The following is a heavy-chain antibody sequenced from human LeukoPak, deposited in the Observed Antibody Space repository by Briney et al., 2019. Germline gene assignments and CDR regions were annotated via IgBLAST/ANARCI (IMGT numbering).Heavy chain of an antibody. CDR3: ATYSGYAQ. CDR1: GYTFSSYD. D-gene: IGHD5-12*01. Sequence: GASVKVSCKSSGYTFSSYDVNWVRPATGQGLEWMGWMNPNSGNTGYAQKFQGRVTISRNTSITTAYMELSGLTSEDTAVYYCATYSGYAQWGQGTLVTVSS. CDR2: MNPNSGNT. J-gene: IGHJ4*02. V-gene: IGHV1-8*03.